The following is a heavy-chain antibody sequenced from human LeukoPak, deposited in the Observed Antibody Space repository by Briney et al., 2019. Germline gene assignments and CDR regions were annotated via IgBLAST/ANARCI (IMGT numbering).Heavy chain of an antibody. J-gene: IGHJ3*02. Sequence: SGGSLRLSCAAPGLTFSSYSMNWVRQAPGKGLEWVSFISSSSGTIYYADSVKGRFTISRDNAKNSLYLQMNSLRDEDTAVYYCAREGDYYGSSGYYARDAFDIWGQGTMVTVSS. CDR1: GLTFSSYS. D-gene: IGHD3-22*01. CDR3: AREGDYYGSSGYYARDAFDI. V-gene: IGHV3-48*02. CDR2: ISSSSGTI.